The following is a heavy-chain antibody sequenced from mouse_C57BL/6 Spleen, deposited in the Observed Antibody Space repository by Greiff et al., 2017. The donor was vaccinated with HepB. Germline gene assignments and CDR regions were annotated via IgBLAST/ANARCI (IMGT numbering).Heavy chain of an antibody. V-gene: IGHV1-76*01. D-gene: IGHD4-1*01. CDR3: ARGELGGYFDV. CDR2: IYPGSGNT. J-gene: IGHJ1*03. CDR1: GYTFTDYY. Sequence: VQLQQSGAELVRPGASVKLSCKASGYTFTDYYINWVKQRPGQGLEWIARIYPGSGNTYYNEKFKGKATLTAEKSSSTAYMQLSSLTSEDSAVYFGARGELGGYFDVWGTGTTVTVSS.